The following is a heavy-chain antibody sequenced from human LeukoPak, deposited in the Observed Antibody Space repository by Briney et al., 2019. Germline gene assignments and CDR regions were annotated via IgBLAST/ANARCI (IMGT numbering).Heavy chain of an antibody. J-gene: IGHJ4*02. V-gene: IGHV3-9*01. Sequence: PGGSLRLSCAASGFTFDDYAMHWVRQAPGKGLEWVSGISWNSGSIGYADSVKGRFTISRDNAKNSLYLQMNSLRAEDTALYYCAKDISSSWPPTEHYFDYWGQGTLVTVSS. CDR2: ISWNSGSI. CDR1: GFTFDDYA. D-gene: IGHD6-13*01. CDR3: AKDISSSWPPTEHYFDY.